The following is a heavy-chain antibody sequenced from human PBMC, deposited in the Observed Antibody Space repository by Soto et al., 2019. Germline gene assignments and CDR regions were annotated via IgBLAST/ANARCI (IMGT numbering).Heavy chain of an antibody. V-gene: IGHV3-23*01. D-gene: IGHD1-26*01. J-gene: IGHJ4*02. CDR2: ITVSGDNA. CDR1: XXXXXXXA. Sequence: EVQILESGGGXXXXGGXXXXXCXVSXXXXXXXAMSXXXQAPGKGLEWVSAITVSGDNARYADSVMGRFTISRDNSKNTLSLQMNNLRDGASARYSCAIPQRELFLFDFWGLGTPVTVSS. CDR3: AIPQRELFLFDF.